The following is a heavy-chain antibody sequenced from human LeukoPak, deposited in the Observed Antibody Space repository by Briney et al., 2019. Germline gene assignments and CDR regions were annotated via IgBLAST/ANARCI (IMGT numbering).Heavy chain of an antibody. V-gene: IGHV5-51*01. Sequence: GESLKISCKVSGYSFATYWIGWVRQMPGKGLEWMGIIYPDDSDTRYSPSFQGQVTISADKSISTAYLQWSSLKASDTAMYYCAAPYPREYCSSTTCYFNYWGQGTLVTVSS. CDR3: AAPYPREYCSSTTCYFNY. CDR1: GYSFATYW. J-gene: IGHJ4*02. D-gene: IGHD2-2*01. CDR2: IYPDDSDT.